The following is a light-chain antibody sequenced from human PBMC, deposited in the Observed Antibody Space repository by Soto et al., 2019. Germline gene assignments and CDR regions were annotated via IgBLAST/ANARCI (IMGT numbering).Light chain of an antibody. J-gene: IGLJ1*01. CDR2: DVS. CDR3: SSYTSSSTRV. Sequence: QSVLTQPASVSGSPGQSITISCTGTSSDVGGYNYLSWYQHHPGKAPKLMIYDVSDRPSGVSNRFSGSKSGNTAPLTISGLQTEDEADYYCSSYTSSSTRVFGTGTKLTVL. CDR1: SSDVGGYNY. V-gene: IGLV2-14*03.